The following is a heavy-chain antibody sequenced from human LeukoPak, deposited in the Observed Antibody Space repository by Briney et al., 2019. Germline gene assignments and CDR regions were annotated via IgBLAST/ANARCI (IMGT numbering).Heavy chain of an antibody. V-gene: IGHV3-73*01. J-gene: IGHJ4*02. D-gene: IGHD4-17*01. CDR3: TRHRYGDSGGDFDH. CDR2: IRSKPLNYAT. CDR1: GFTFSTYG. Sequence: GKSLRLSCTASGFTFSTYGMHWVRQTSGKGLEWVGHIRSKPLNYATAYGASVKGRFTISRDDSKNTAYLQMNSLKTEDTAVYYCTRHRYGDSGGDFDHWGQGTLVTVSS.